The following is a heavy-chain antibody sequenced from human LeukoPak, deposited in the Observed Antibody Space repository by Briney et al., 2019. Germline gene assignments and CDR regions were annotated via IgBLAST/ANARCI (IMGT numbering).Heavy chain of an antibody. D-gene: IGHD3-10*01. J-gene: IGHJ4*02. Sequence: SETLSLTCTVSGGSISSSSYYWGWIRQPPGKGLEWIGSIYYSGSTYYNPSLKSRVTISVDTSKNQFSLKLSSVTAADTAVYYCARLVESQTYYYGSGSYSLFDYWGQGTLVTASS. CDR2: IYYSGST. CDR3: ARLVESQTYYYGSGSYSLFDY. CDR1: GGSISSSSYY. V-gene: IGHV4-39*01.